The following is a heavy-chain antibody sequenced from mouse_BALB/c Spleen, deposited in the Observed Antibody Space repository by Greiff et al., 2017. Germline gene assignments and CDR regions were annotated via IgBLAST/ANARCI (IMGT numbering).Heavy chain of an antibody. CDR3: ARPAIGATGAMDY. V-gene: IGHV5-12-1*01. D-gene: IGHD3-1*01. CDR1: GFAFSSYD. J-gene: IGHJ4*01. Sequence: EVKLVESGGGLVKPGGSLKLSCAASGFAFSSYDMSWVRQTPEKRLEWVAYISSGGGSTYYPDTVKGRFTISRDNAKNTLYLQMSSLKSEDTAMYYCARPAIGATGAMDYWGQGTSVTVSS. CDR2: ISSGGGST.